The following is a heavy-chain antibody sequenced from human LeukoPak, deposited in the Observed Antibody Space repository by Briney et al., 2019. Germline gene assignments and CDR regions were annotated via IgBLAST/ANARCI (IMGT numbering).Heavy chain of an antibody. CDR3: AREREGHFDY. D-gene: IGHD1-26*01. CDR2: ISSSSSYI. Sequence: GGSLRLSCAASGFTFSSYSMNWVRQAPGKGLEWVSSISSSSSYIYYADSVKGRFTISRDNAKDSLYLQMNSLRAEDTAVYYCAREREGHFDYWGQGTLVTVSS. V-gene: IGHV3-21*01. CDR1: GFTFSSYS. J-gene: IGHJ4*02.